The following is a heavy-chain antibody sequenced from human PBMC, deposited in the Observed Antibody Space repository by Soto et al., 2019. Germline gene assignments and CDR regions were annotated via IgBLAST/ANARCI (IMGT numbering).Heavy chain of an antibody. Sequence: LRLSCAASGFIFSDYYMSWIRQAPGKGLEWLAYISRDGNAIFYADSVIGRFTVSRDNAKNSLFLQMDDLRAEDTAMFFCARGAEMSSLTKWFDPWGQGTLVTVSS. CDR1: GFIFSDYY. CDR2: ISRDGNAI. D-gene: IGHD1-1*01. J-gene: IGHJ5*02. CDR3: ARGAEMSSLTKWFDP. V-gene: IGHV3-11*01.